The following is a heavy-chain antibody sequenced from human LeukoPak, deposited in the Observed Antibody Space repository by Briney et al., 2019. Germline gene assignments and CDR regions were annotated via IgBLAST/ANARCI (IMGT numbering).Heavy chain of an antibody. D-gene: IGHD3-22*01. CDR2: IKTKTDGGTT. V-gene: IGHV3-15*01. CDR3: TTEVGYYYDHNWFDP. J-gene: IGHJ5*02. Sequence: GGSLRLSCAASGFTFSNAWMSWVRQAPGKGLEWVGLIKTKTDGGTTDYGAPVKGRFTISRDDSKNTLYLQMNSLKTEDTAVYYCTTEVGYYYDHNWFDPWGQGTLVTVSS. CDR1: GFTFSNAW.